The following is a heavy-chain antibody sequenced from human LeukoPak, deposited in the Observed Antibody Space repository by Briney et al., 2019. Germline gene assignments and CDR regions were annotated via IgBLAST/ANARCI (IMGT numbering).Heavy chain of an antibody. D-gene: IGHD3-3*01. CDR1: GGSISSGGYY. J-gene: IGHJ5*02. CDR2: INHSGST. V-gene: IGHV4-39*07. Sequence: SETLSLTCTVSGGSISSGGYYWSWIRQPPGKGLEWIGEINHSGSTNYNPSLKSRVTISVDTSKNQFSLKLSSVTAADTAVYYCARGLRFLEWLLSPWGQGTLVTVSS. CDR3: ARGLRFLEWLLSP.